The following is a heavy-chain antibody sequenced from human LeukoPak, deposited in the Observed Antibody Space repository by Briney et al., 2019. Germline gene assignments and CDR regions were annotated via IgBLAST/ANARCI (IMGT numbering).Heavy chain of an antibody. D-gene: IGHD1-26*01. CDR1: GFSFSTYN. V-gene: IGHV3-21*01. Sequence: PGGSLRLSCAASGFSFSTYNMNWVRQAPGQRLEWVSSITSGSSYIYYADSVKGRFTISRDNAKNSLYLQMNSLRAEDTAVYYCAKGRGWEASYYYYYMDVWGKGTTVTISS. CDR3: AKGRGWEASYYYYYMDV. CDR2: ITSGSSYI. J-gene: IGHJ6*03.